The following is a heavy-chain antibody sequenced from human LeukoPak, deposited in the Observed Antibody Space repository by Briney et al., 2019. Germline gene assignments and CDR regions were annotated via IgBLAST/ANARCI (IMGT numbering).Heavy chain of an antibody. V-gene: IGHV5-51*01. CDR3: ARQVSGYSSGWGGVPFDY. J-gene: IGHJ4*02. D-gene: IGHD6-19*01. Sequence: GESLKISCKGSGYSFTNYWIGWVRQMPGRGLEWMGIIYPGDFDTTYSPSFQGQVTISADKSINTTYLQWSSLKASDTAMYYCARQVSGYSSGWGGVPFDYWGQGTLVTVSS. CDR1: GYSFTNYW. CDR2: IYPGDFDT.